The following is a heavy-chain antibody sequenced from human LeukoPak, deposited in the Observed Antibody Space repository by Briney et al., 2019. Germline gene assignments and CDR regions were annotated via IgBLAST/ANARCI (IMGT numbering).Heavy chain of an antibody. CDR2: INSDGSST. D-gene: IGHD6-13*01. J-gene: IGHJ4*02. CDR3: ARVMSGSWQDIDH. V-gene: IGHV3-74*01. CDR1: GFTFSSYW. Sequence: GGSLRLSCAASGFTFSSYWMHWVRQAPGKGLVWVSRINSDGSSTSYADSVKGRFTISRDNAKDTLYLQMNSLRAEDTAVYYCARVMSGSWQDIDHWGQGTLVTVSS.